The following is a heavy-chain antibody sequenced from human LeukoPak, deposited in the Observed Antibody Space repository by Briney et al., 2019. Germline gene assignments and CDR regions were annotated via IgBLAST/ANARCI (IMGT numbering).Heavy chain of an antibody. D-gene: IGHD4-17*01. Sequence: SETLSLTCTVSGGSISSSSYYWGWIRQPPGKGLEWIGSIYYSGSTYYNPSLKSRVTISVDTSENQFSLKLSSVTAADTAVYYCAREAGGDYAYFDYWGQGTLVTVSS. CDR1: GGSISSSSYY. CDR2: IYYSGST. CDR3: AREAGGDYAYFDY. V-gene: IGHV4-39*07. J-gene: IGHJ4*02.